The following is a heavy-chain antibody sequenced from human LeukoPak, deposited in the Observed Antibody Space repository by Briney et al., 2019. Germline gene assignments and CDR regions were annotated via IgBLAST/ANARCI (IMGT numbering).Heavy chain of an antibody. CDR2: ISSSGSTI. V-gene: IGHV3-48*03. CDR3: AKLTYGSGTYGAFDY. CDR1: GFTFSSYE. Sequence: GSLRLSCAASGFTFSSYEMNWVRQAPGKGLEWVSYISSSGSTIYYADSVKGRFTISRDNSKNTLYLQMNSLRAEDTAVYYCAKLTYGSGTYGAFDYWGQGTLVTVST. D-gene: IGHD3-10*01. J-gene: IGHJ4*02.